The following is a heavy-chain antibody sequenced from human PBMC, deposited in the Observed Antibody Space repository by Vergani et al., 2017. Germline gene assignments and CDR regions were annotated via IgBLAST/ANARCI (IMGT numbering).Heavy chain of an antibody. V-gene: IGHV3-53*01. CDR2: IYSGGST. CDR3: ASSSGWYGSGFQH. CDR1: GFTVSSNY. Sequence: EVQLVESGGGLIQPGGSLRLSCAASGFTVSSNYMSWVRQAPGKGLEWVSVIYSGGSTYYADSVKGRFTSSRDNSKNTLYLQMNSLRAEDTAVYYCASSSGWYGSGFQHWGQGTLVTVSS. D-gene: IGHD6-19*01. J-gene: IGHJ1*01.